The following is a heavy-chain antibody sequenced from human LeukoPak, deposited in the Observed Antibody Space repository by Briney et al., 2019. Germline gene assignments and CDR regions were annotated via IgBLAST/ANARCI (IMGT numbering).Heavy chain of an antibody. V-gene: IGHV1-18*01. CDR1: GYIFTSYG. CDR2: ISAYNGNT. J-gene: IGHJ4*02. Sequence: GASVKVSCKASGYIFTSYGISWVRQAPGQGLEWMGWISAYNGNTNYAQKLQGRVTMTTDTSTSTAYMELRSLRSDDTAVYYCATRIEYCSSTSCYRNGFDYWGQGTLVTVSS. D-gene: IGHD2-2*02. CDR3: ATRIEYCSSTSCYRNGFDY.